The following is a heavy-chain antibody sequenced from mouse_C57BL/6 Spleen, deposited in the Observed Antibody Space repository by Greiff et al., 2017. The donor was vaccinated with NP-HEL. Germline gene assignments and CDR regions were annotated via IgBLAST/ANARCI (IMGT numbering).Heavy chain of an antibody. CDR3: ARRDYYGSSPLFDD. CDR2: IYPGSGST. V-gene: IGHV1-55*01. Sequence: QVQLQQPGAELVKPGASVKMSCKASGYTFTSYWITWVKQRPGQGLEWIGDIYPGSGSTNYNEKFKSKATLTVDTSSSTAYMQLSSLTSEDSAVYYCARRDYYGSSPLFDDWGQGTTLTVSS. J-gene: IGHJ2*01. CDR1: GYTFTSYW. D-gene: IGHD1-1*01.